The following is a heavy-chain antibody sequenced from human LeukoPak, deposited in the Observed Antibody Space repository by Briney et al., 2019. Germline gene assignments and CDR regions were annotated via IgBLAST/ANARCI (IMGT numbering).Heavy chain of an antibody. J-gene: IGHJ4*02. CDR2: IYYSGST. D-gene: IGHD3-10*01. V-gene: IGHV4-59*01. CDR1: GGSISSYY. CDR3: AIWFGDRGAARYFDY. Sequence: SETLSLTCTVSGGSISSYYWSWIRQPPGKGLEWIGYIYYSGSTNYNPSLKSRVTISVDTSKNQFSLKLSSVTAADTAVYYCAIWFGDRGAARYFDYWGQGTLVTVSS.